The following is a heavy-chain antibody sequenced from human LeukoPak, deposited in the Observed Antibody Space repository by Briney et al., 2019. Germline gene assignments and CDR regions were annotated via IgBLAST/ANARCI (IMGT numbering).Heavy chain of an antibody. D-gene: IGHD3-9*01. J-gene: IGHJ3*02. CDR1: GHSISGGYY. Sequence: SSETLYLTCTVSGHSISGGYYWGWIRQPPGKGLEWIGTIYHGGSTYYNPSLESRVTISLDTSKNHFSLNLTSVTAADTAMYYCARVAERTWLPYDAAFDIWGLGTMVTVSS. CDR2: IYHGGST. V-gene: IGHV4-38-2*02. CDR3: ARVAERTWLPYDAAFDI.